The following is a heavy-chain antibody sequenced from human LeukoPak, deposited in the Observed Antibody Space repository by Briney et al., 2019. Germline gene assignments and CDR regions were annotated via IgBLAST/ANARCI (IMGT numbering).Heavy chain of an antibody. CDR3: ARRWPDAAFDY. CDR1: GFTFSSYW. D-gene: IGHD2-15*01. CDR2: IKQDGSEK. V-gene: IGHV3-7*01. Sequence: PGGSLRLSCAVSGFTFSSYWMSWVRQAPGKGLEWVANIKQDGSEKYYVDSVKGRFTISRDNAKNSLYLQMNSLRAEDTAVYYCARRWPDAAFDYWGQGTLVTVSS. J-gene: IGHJ4*02.